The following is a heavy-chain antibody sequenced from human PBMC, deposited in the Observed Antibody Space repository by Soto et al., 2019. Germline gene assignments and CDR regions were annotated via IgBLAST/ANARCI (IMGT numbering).Heavy chain of an antibody. D-gene: IGHD2-15*01. Sequence: EVQLLESGGGLVQPGGSLRLSCAASGFTFSSYVLSWVRQAPGQGLEWVSTISTTGGDTYYADSVKGRFTISRDNSENALYLQMNSLRAEDTAVYYFAKDMGCTGNRCYSQYWGQGTLVTVSS. CDR3: AKDMGCTGNRCYSQY. CDR1: GFTFSSYV. J-gene: IGHJ4*02. V-gene: IGHV3-23*01. CDR2: ISTTGGDT.